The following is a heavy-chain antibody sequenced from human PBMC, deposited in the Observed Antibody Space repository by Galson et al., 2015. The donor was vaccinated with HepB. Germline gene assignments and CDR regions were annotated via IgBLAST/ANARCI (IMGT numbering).Heavy chain of an antibody. CDR3: ARHDSRGRYGNYYYYMGV. V-gene: IGHV5-10-1*01. D-gene: IGHD3-16*01. CDR2: IDPSDSYT. J-gene: IGHJ6*03. Sequence: RIDPSDSYTNYSPAFQGHVTISADKSISTAYLQWSSLKASDTAMYYCARHDSRGRYGNYYYYMGVWGKGTTVTVSS.